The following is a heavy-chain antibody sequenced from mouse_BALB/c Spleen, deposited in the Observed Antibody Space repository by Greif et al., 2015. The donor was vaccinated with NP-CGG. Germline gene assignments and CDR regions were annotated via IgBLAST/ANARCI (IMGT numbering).Heavy chain of an antibody. CDR1: GFSLTSYG. D-gene: IGHD1-2*01. CDR3: ARDQIHYYGYFDY. J-gene: IGHJ2*01. V-gene: IGHV2-9*02. Sequence: VQLVESGPGLVAPSQSLSITCTVSGFSLTSYGVHWVRQPPGKGLEWLGVIWAGGSTNYNSALMSRLSISKDNSKSQVFLKMNSLQTDDTAMYYCARDQIHYYGYFDYWGQGTTLTVSS. CDR2: IWAGGST.